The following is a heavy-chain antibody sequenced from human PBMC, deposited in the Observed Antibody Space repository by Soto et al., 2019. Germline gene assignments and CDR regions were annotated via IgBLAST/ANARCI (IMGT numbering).Heavy chain of an antibody. CDR3: TSRVGATFYGMDV. Sequence: PSETLSLTCAVSGGSISSSNWWSWDRQPPGKGLEWIGEIYHSGSTNYNPSLKSRVTISVDKSKNQFSLKLSSVTAADTAVYYCTSRVGATFYGMDVWGQGTTVTVSS. J-gene: IGHJ6*02. CDR1: GGSISSSNW. CDR2: IYHSGST. D-gene: IGHD1-26*01. V-gene: IGHV4-4*02.